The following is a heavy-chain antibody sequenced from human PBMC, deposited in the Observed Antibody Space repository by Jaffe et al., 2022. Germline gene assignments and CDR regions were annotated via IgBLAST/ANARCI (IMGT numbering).Heavy chain of an antibody. D-gene: IGHD3-9*01. Sequence: QVQLVESGGGVVQPGGSLRLSCAASGFTFSSYGMHWVRQAPGKGLEWVAFIRYDGSNKYYADSVKGRFTISRDNSKNTLYLQMNSLRAEDTAVYYCAKDVGYYDILTGSTKYYFDYWGQGTLVTVSS. V-gene: IGHV3-30*02. CDR1: GFTFSSYG. CDR2: IRYDGSNK. CDR3: AKDVGYYDILTGSTKYYFDY. J-gene: IGHJ4*02.